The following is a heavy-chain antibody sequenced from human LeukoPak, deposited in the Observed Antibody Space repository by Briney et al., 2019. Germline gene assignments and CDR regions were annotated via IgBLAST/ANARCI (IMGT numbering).Heavy chain of an antibody. J-gene: IGHJ4*02. Sequence: GGSLRLSCAASGFTFSSFAMNWVRQAPGKGLEWVSGIGNSGGITFYADSVKGRFTISRDNSKNTLYLHMNSLRAEDTAVYYCAKTYGSYYIYWGQGTLVTVPS. CDR2: IGNSGGIT. D-gene: IGHD1-26*01. V-gene: IGHV3-23*01. CDR3: AKTYGSYYIY. CDR1: GFTFSSFA.